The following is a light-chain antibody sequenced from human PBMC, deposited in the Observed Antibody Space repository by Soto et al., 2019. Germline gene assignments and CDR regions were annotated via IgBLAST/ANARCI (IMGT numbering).Light chain of an antibody. V-gene: IGLV2-8*01. CDR1: SSDVGGYNY. CDR3: SSYAGSDNPVV. CDR2: EVS. J-gene: IGLJ2*01. Sequence: QSALTQPPSASGSPGQSVTISCTGTSSDVGGYNYVSWYQQHPGKAPKFMIYEVSKRPSGVPDRFSGSKSGNTASLTVSGLQADDLVDYDCSSYAGSDNPVVFGGGTEVTV.